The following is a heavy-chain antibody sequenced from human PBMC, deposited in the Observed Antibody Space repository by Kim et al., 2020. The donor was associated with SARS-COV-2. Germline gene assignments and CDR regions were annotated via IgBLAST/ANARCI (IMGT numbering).Heavy chain of an antibody. J-gene: IGHJ4*02. CDR3: ARAAYYYYYDSRGEFDY. Sequence: SETLSLTCTVSGGSISSGGYYWSWIRQHPGKGLEWIGYIYYSGSTYYNPSLKSRVTISVDTSKNQFSLKLSSVTAADTAVYYCARAAYYYYYDSRGEFDYWGQGTLVTVSS. V-gene: IGHV4-31*03. CDR1: GGSISSGGYY. CDR2: IYYSGST. D-gene: IGHD3-22*01.